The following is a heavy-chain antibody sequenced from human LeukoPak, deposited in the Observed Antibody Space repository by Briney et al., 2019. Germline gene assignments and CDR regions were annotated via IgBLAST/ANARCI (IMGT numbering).Heavy chain of an antibody. Sequence: ASVKVSCKASGYTFTSYDINWVRQATGQGLEWMGWMNPNSGNTGYAQKFQGRVTIARNTSISTAYMELSSLRSEDTAVYYCARDGYSSRTFDPWGQGTLVTVSS. D-gene: IGHD6-13*01. CDR1: GYTFTSYD. CDR3: ARDGYSSRTFDP. J-gene: IGHJ5*02. V-gene: IGHV1-8*03. CDR2: MNPNSGNT.